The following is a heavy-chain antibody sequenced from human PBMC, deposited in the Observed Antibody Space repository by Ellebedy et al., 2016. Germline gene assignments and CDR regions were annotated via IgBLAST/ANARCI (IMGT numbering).Heavy chain of an antibody. V-gene: IGHV3-53*01. D-gene: IGHD6-25*01. CDR3: ARGPDIPAMYYFDY. CDR2: IYSGGNT. Sequence: GESLKISCAATGFIVSSNHMSWVRQAPGKGLEWVSVIYSGGNTYNADSVRGRFAISRDNSKNTLYLQMNSLRAEDTAAYYCARGPDIPAMYYFDYWGQGTLVTVSS. CDR1: GFIVSSNH. J-gene: IGHJ4*02.